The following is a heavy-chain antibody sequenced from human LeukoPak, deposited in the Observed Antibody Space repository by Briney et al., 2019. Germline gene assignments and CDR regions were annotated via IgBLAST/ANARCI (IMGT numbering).Heavy chain of an antibody. CDR3: ARRLVTAGITDFFDS. CDR1: GFTSSNYW. CDR2: ISPAGDST. D-gene: IGHD2-2*01. Sequence: GGSLRLSCAAPGFTSSNYWMSWVRQAPGAGLEWVSAISPAGDSTTDADSVKGRFTISRDNSKRTLYLQMNGLTAEDTALYYCARRLVTAGITDFFDSWGQGTLVSVSS. J-gene: IGHJ4*02. V-gene: IGHV3-23*01.